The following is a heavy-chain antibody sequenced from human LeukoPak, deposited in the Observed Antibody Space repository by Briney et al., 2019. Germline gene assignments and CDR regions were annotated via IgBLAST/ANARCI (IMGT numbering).Heavy chain of an antibody. CDR3: AMELYGSGTYYHDY. V-gene: IGHV4-34*01. J-gene: IGHJ4*02. CDR2: INHSGST. CDR1: GGSFSGYY. D-gene: IGHD3-10*01. Sequence: PSETLSLTCAVYGGSFSGYYWSWIRQPPGKGLEWIGEINHSGSTNYNPSLKSRVTISVDTSKNPFSLKLSSVTAADTAVYYCAMELYGSGTYYHDYWGQGTLVTVSS.